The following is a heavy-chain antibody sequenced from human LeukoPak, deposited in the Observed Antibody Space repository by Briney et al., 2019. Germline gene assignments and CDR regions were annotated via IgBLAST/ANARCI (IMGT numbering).Heavy chain of an antibody. J-gene: IGHJ4*02. CDR2: IYYSGST. CDR1: GGSISSYY. Sequence: SETLSLTCTVSGGSISSYYWSWLRQPPGKGLEWIGYIYYSGSTNYNPSLKSRVTISVDTSKNQFSLKLSSVTAADTAVYYCARGRDILTVYYSDYWGQGTLVTVSS. V-gene: IGHV4-59*01. D-gene: IGHD3-9*01. CDR3: ARGRDILTVYYSDY.